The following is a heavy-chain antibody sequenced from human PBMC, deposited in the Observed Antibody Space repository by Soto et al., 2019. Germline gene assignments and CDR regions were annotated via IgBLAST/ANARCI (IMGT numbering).Heavy chain of an antibody. CDR3: ARDPFADTMLRGDY. D-gene: IGHD3-10*01. J-gene: IGHJ4*02. CDR2: IHSDGTT. Sequence: EVQVVESGGGLVQPGGSLRLSCAASGFTVSTMYMNWVRQAPGKGLERVSIIHSDGTTYYAESVRGRFTISRDKSKNTLSLQMNSLRAEDTAVYYCARDPFADTMLRGDYWGQGTLVTVSS. V-gene: IGHV3-66*01. CDR1: GFTVSTMY.